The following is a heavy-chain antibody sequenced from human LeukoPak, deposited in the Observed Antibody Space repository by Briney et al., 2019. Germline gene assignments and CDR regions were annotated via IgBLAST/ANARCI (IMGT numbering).Heavy chain of an antibody. J-gene: IGHJ4*02. CDR1: GDSITSSSYY. D-gene: IGHD4/OR15-4a*01. Sequence: SETLSLTCTVSGDSITSSSYYWGWIRQPPGKGLEWIGIFSYSGSTYYNPSLKSRVTISVDTYKNQFSLKLSSVTAADTAVYFCAREGRMSMGIEYWGQGTLVSVSS. CDR3: AREGRMSMGIEY. V-gene: IGHV4-39*07. CDR2: FSYSGST.